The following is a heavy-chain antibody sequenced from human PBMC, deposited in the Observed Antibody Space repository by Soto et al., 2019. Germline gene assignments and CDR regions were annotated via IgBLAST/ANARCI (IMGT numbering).Heavy chain of an antibody. CDR3: AKGLSVVRIRYSDY. Sequence: GGSLRLSCAASGFTVSSNYMSWVRQAPGKGLEWVSVIYSGGRTYYADSVKGRFTISRDNSKNTLYLQMNSLRAEDTAVYYCAKGLSVVRIRYSDYWGQVALVTVSS. D-gene: IGHD2-8*01. CDR2: IYSGGRT. CDR1: GFTVSSNY. V-gene: IGHV3-53*01. J-gene: IGHJ4*02.